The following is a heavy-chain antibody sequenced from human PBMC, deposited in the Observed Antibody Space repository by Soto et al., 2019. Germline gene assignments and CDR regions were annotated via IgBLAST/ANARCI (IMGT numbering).Heavy chain of an antibody. CDR2: ISWHSGDI. V-gene: IGHV3-9*01. Sequence: GGSLRLSCAASGFTFDGYTMHWVRQAPGKGLEWVSGISWHSGDIAYADSVQGRFTISRDNAKNSLYLQMNSLKTEDTAMYYCAKDSRVTAGTTSWFDYWGQGTLVTVSS. CDR1: GFTFDGYT. CDR3: AKDSRVTAGTTSWFDY. D-gene: IGHD6-19*01. J-gene: IGHJ4*01.